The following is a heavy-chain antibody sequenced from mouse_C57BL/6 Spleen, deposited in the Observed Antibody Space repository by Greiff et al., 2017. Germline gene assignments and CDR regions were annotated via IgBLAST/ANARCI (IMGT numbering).Heavy chain of an antibody. CDR3: TPSYYYGSSSYYYAMDY. Sequence: EVKLVESGAELVRPGASVKLSCTASGFNIKDDYMHWVKQRPEQGLEWIGWIDPENGDTEYASKFQGKATITADTSSNTAYLQLSSLTSEDTAVYYCTPSYYYGSSSYYYAMDYWGQGTSVTVSS. CDR1: GFNIKDDY. D-gene: IGHD1-1*01. V-gene: IGHV14-4*01. J-gene: IGHJ4*01. CDR2: IDPENGDT.